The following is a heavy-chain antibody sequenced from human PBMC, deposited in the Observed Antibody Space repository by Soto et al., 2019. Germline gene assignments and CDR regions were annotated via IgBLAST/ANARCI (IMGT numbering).Heavy chain of an antibody. CDR3: AADRGHIVATIDYYYGMDV. Sequence: SVKVSCKASGFTFTSSAVQWVRQARGQRLEWIGWIVVGSGNTNYAQKFQERVTITRDMSTSTAYMELSSLRSEDTAVYYCAADRGHIVATIDYYYGMDVWGQGTTVTVSS. CDR1: GFTFTSSA. J-gene: IGHJ6*02. V-gene: IGHV1-58*01. CDR2: IVVGSGNT. D-gene: IGHD5-12*01.